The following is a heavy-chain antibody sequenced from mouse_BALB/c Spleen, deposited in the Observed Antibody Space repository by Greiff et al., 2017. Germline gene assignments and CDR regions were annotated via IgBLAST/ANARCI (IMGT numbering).Heavy chain of an antibody. CDR1: GFAFSSYD. CDR2: ISSGGGST. V-gene: IGHV5-12-1*01. D-gene: IGHD1-1*01. J-gene: IGHJ3*01. CDR3: ARQYYYGSSYEFAY. Sequence: EVQLVESGGGLVKPGGSLKLSCAASGFAFSSYDMSWVRQTPEKRPEWVAYISSGGGSTYYPDTVKGRFTISRDNAKNTLYLQMSSLKSEDTAMYYCARQYYYGSSYEFAYWGQGTLVTVSA.